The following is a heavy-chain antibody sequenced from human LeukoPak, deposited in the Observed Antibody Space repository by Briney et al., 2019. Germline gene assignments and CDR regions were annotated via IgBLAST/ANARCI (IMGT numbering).Heavy chain of an antibody. Sequence: GGSLRLSCAASGFTFISSWMTWVRQAPGKGLEWVGRIRSTPDGGATDYAAPVKGRYTISRDDSKNTLYLQMSSLRTEDTAVYYWATDLHFGYCTATSCANYWGQGTLVTVSS. V-gene: IGHV3-15*01. D-gene: IGHD2-2*03. J-gene: IGHJ4*02. CDR2: IRSTPDGGAT. CDR1: GFTFISSW. CDR3: ATDLHFGYCTATSCANY.